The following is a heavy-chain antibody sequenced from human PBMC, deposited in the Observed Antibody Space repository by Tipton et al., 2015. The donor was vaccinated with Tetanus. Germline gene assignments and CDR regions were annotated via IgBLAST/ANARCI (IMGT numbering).Heavy chain of an antibody. CDR1: GGSFSGYY. D-gene: IGHD3-10*01. CDR2: INHSGST. V-gene: IGHV4-34*01. J-gene: IGHJ5*02. Sequence: TLSLTCAVYGGSFSGYYWSWIRQPPGKGLEWIGEINHSGSTNYNPSLKSRVTISVDTSKNQFSLKLSSVTAADTAVYYCARVGGLWFGELLSDWFDPWGQGTLVTVSS. CDR3: ARVGGLWFGELLSDWFDP.